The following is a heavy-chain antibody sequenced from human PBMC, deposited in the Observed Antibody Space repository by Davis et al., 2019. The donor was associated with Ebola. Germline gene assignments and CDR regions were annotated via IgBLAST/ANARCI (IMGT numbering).Heavy chain of an antibody. CDR1: GYTFTSYY. Sequence: ASVKVSCKASGYTFTSYYMHWVRQAPGQGLEWMGRINPNSGNTGYAQKFQGRVTMTRNTSISTAYMELSSLRSEDTAVYYCARPHLLRYFDWLSSGAFDIWGQGTMVTVSS. J-gene: IGHJ3*02. CDR2: INPNSGNT. D-gene: IGHD3-9*01. CDR3: ARPHLLRYFDWLSSGAFDI. V-gene: IGHV1-8*02.